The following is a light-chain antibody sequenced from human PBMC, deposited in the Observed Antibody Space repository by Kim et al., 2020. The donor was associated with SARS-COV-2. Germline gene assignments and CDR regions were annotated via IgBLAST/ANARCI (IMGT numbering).Light chain of an antibody. CDR2: WAS. V-gene: IGKV4-1*01. Sequence: RATLNRKSSQTVLYNSNNKNYLAWYQQKQGQAPKLLIFWASIRESGVSDRFSGSGYETDFTLPISSLQAEDVAVYSCQQYYSTPPSFGQGTKLEI. CDR3: QQYYSTPPS. J-gene: IGKJ2*03. CDR1: QTVLYNSNNKNY.